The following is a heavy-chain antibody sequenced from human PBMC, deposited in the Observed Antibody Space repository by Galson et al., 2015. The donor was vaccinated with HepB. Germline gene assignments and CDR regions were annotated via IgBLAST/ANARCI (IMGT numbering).Heavy chain of an antibody. J-gene: IGHJ4*02. CDR2: IIPIFGTA. Sequence: SVKVSCKASGGTFSSYAISWVRQAPGQGLEWMGGIIPIFGTANYAQKFQGRVTITADESTSTAYMELSSLRSEDTAVYYCARGPPEYSSSWYGGLDYWGQGTLVTVSS. CDR1: GGTFSSYA. V-gene: IGHV1-69*13. CDR3: ARGPPEYSSSWYGGLDY. D-gene: IGHD6-13*01.